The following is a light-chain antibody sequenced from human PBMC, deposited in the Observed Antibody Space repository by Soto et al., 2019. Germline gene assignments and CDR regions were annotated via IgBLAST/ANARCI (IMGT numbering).Light chain of an antibody. CDR1: SSDVGDYNY. V-gene: IGLV2-11*01. CDR2: DVT. Sequence: QSVMTQPHSVSGYPGQPVTISCNGTSSDVGDYNYVSWYQQRPGKAPKLIIYDVTKRPSGVPDRFSGSKSGNTASLTISGLQAEDEAEYYCCSYAGTYTYVFGTGTKVTVL. J-gene: IGLJ1*01. CDR3: CSYAGTYTYV.